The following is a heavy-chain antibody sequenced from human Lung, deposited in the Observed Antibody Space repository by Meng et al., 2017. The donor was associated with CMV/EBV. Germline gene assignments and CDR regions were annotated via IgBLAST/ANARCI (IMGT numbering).Heavy chain of an antibody. CDR1: GFTFDDYA. CDR3: AKDIFPATVTTSFLDY. Sequence: SLKIPCAASGFTFDDYAMHWVRQAPGKGLEWVSGISWNSGSIGYADSVKGRFTISRDNAKNSLYLQMNSLRAEDTALDYCAKDIFPATVTTSFLDYWGQGXLVTVSS. D-gene: IGHD4-17*01. V-gene: IGHV3-9*01. J-gene: IGHJ4*02. CDR2: ISWNSGSI.